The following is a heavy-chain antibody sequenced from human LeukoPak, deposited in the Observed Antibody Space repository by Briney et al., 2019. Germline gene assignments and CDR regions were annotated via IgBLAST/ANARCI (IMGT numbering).Heavy chain of an antibody. CDR2: IKNKADRGEI. CDR1: GFSFSDTY. V-gene: IGHV3-15*07. Sequence: GGSLRLSCADTGFSFSDTYINWVRQIPGTGLEWVGLIKNKADRGEIEYAAPVKDRFTISRDDSKNTVYLQMSSLKTEDTAVYYCTTESSGSLPYWGQGTLVTVSS. J-gene: IGHJ4*02. CDR3: TTESSGSLPY. D-gene: IGHD1-26*01.